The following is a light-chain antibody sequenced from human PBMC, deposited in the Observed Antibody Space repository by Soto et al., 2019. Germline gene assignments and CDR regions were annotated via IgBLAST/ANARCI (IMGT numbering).Light chain of an antibody. J-gene: IGKJ4*01. V-gene: IGKV1-9*01. CDR3: QHVATLPHP. CDR2: AVF. CDR1: QDISNF. Sequence: DIPLNQSLAFLSAYVGDRASSTCRASQDISNFLAWFQQKPGRAPRLLIYAVFTWQSGVPSRFSGSGSGAEFTLTISSLQPEDFAPYYCQHVATLPHPFGGGTKVAIK.